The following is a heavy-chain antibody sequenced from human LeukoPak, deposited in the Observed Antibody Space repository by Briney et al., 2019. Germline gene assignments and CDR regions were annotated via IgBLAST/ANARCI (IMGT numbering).Heavy chain of an antibody. CDR2: IYYSGST. J-gene: IGHJ4*02. CDR1: GGSISSSSYY. D-gene: IGHD6-13*01. Sequence: PSETLSLTCAVYGGSISSSSYYWGWIRQTPGKGLEWIGSIYYSGSTYYNPSLKSRFTISVDTSKNQFSLKLSSVTAADTAVYYCARQLRSSLHSDYWGQGTLVTVSS. CDR3: ARQLRSSLHSDY. V-gene: IGHV4-39*01.